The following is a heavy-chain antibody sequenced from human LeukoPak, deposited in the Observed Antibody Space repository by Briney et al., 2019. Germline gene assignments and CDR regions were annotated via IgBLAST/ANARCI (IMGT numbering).Heavy chain of an antibody. D-gene: IGHD2-2*01. CDR2: ISSSSSYI. Sequence: GGSLRLSCAASGLSLSSNNMHWVRQAPGKGLEWVSSISSSSSYIYYADSVKGRFTISRDNAKNSLYLQMNSLRAEDTAVYYCARDVGYCSSTSCYGSAYWGQGTLVTVSS. CDR1: GLSLSSNN. V-gene: IGHV3-21*01. J-gene: IGHJ4*02. CDR3: ARDVGYCSSTSCYGSAY.